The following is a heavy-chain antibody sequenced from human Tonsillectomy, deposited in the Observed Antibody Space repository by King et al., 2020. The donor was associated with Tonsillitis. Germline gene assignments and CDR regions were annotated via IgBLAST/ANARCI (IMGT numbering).Heavy chain of an antibody. V-gene: IGHV3-7*03. D-gene: IGHD5-18*01. J-gene: IGHJ4*02. Sequence: VQLVESGGGLVQPGGSLRLSCAASGFTFSSYWMSWVRQAPGKGLEWVANIKQDGTEKYYVDSVKGRFTISRDNAKNSLCLKMNSLRAEDTAVYYCAREADTAMAFDYWGQGTLVTVSS. CDR3: AREADTAMAFDY. CDR2: IKQDGTEK. CDR1: GFTFSSYW.